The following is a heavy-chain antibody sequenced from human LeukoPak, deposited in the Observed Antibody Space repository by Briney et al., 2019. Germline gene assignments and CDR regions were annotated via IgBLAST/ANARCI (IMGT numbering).Heavy chain of an antibody. V-gene: IGHV3-48*01. CDR3: TRDPHALDF. D-gene: IGHD2/OR15-2a*01. CDR2: IRRDGSRI. Sequence: GGSLRLSCAASGFSFSSYSMNWVRQAPGKGLEWISYIRRDGSRIYYADSVEGRFTISRGNAKNSLYLQMDSLRVEDTAVYYCTRDPHALDFWGQGTLVTVSS. CDR1: GFSFSSYS. J-gene: IGHJ4*02.